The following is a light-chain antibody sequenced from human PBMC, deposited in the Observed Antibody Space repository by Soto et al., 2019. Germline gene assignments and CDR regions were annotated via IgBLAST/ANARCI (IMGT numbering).Light chain of an antibody. CDR2: AAS. V-gene: IGKV1-9*01. CDR1: QGISSY. Sequence: DIQLTQSPSFLSASVGDRVTITCRASQGISSYLAWYQQKPGKAPKLLIYAASTLQSGVPSRFSGSASGTEFTLTINSLQPEDFATYYCQQLNSYPLTFGGGTKVEIK. J-gene: IGKJ4*01. CDR3: QQLNSYPLT.